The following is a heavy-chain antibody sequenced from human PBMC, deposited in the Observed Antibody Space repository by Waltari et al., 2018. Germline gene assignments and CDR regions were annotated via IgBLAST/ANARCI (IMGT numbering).Heavy chain of an antibody. J-gene: IGHJ2*01. V-gene: IGHV3-53*01. Sequence: EVQLVESGGGLMQPGGSLRLSCAVSGFPLSSNYMSWVGQAPGKGLEWVSVMYRGGSTYYADSVKGRFTISRDNSKNTLYLQLNSLRVEDTAVYYCARAPMPLWFGNWYFDLWGRGTLVTVFS. CDR1: GFPLSSNY. D-gene: IGHD3-10*01. CDR2: MYRGGST. CDR3: ARAPMPLWFGNWYFDL.